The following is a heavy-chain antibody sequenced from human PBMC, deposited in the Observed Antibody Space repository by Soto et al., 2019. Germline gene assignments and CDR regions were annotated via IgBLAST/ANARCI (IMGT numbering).Heavy chain of an antibody. J-gene: IGHJ5*02. Sequence: PSETLSLTCTVSGGSISSFYWSWIRQPPGKGLEWIGYIYYSVSTNYNPSLKSRVTISVDTSKNQFSLKLSSVTAADTAVYYCARPIDGFNWFDPWGQGTLVTVSS. V-gene: IGHV4-59*08. D-gene: IGHD1-26*01. CDR2: IYYSVST. CDR3: ARPIDGFNWFDP. CDR1: GGSISSFY.